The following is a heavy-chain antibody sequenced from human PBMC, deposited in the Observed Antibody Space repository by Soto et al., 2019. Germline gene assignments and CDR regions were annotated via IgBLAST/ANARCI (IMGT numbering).Heavy chain of an antibody. Sequence: ASVKVSCTASGGTFSSYAIIWVRQAPGQGLEWMGGIIPIFGTANYAQKFQGRVTITADESTSTAYMELSSLRSEDTAVYYCAVGSVVVTAILSPAEYFQHWGQGTLVTVSS. CDR2: IIPIFGTA. CDR3: AVGSVVVTAILSPAEYFQH. J-gene: IGHJ1*01. V-gene: IGHV1-69*13. CDR1: GGTFSSYA. D-gene: IGHD2-21*02.